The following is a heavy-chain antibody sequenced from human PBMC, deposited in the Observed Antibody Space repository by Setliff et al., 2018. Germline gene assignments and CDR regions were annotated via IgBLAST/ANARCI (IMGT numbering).Heavy chain of an antibody. CDR3: ARDVRVASSSWFKSAFDI. Sequence: PSETLSLTCTVSGGSISSSSYYWGWIRQPPGKGLEWIGSIYYSGSTYYNPSLKSRVTISVDTSKNQFSLKLSSVTAADTAVCYCARDVRVASSSWFKSAFDIWGQGTMVTVSS. V-gene: IGHV4-39*07. D-gene: IGHD6-13*01. CDR1: GGSISSSSYY. CDR2: IYYSGST. J-gene: IGHJ3*02.